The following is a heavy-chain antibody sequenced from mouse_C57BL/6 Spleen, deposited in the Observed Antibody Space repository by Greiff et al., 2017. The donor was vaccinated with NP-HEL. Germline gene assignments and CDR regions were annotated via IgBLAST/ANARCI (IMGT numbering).Heavy chain of an antibody. CDR1: GYTFTSYW. V-gene: IGHV1-55*01. CDR3: ARYRTTVVEYYFDY. Sequence: QVQLQQSGAELVKPGASVKMSCKASGYTFTSYWITWVKQRPGQGLEWIGDIYPGSGSTNYNEKFKSKATLTVDTSSSTAYMQLSSLTSEDSAVYYCARYRTTVVEYYFDYWGQGTTLTVSS. CDR2: IYPGSGST. D-gene: IGHD1-1*01. J-gene: IGHJ2*01.